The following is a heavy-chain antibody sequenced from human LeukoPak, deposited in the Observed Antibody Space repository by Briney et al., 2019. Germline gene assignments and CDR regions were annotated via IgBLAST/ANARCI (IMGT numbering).Heavy chain of an antibody. Sequence: PSETLSLTCTVSGGSISSYYWSWIRQPPGKGLKWIGYIYYSGSTNYNPSLKSRVTISVDTSKNQFSLKLSSVTAADTAVYYCARGVIFDYWGQGTLVTVSS. J-gene: IGHJ4*02. CDR2: IYYSGST. CDR3: ARGVIFDY. CDR1: GGSISSYY. D-gene: IGHD3-22*01. V-gene: IGHV4-59*01.